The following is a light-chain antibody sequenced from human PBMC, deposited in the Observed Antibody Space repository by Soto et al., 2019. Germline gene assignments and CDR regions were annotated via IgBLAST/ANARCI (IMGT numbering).Light chain of an antibody. V-gene: IGLV2-14*01. CDR1: SSDVGGYNF. J-gene: IGLJ3*02. Sequence: QSALTQPASVSGSPGQSITISCTGTSSDVGGYNFVSWYQQHPGKAPRLIIYEVSSRPSGVSYRFSGSKSGNTASLTIFGLQAEDEADYYCSSYTLRNTLVLFGGGTKLTVL. CDR2: EVS. CDR3: SSYTLRNTLVL.